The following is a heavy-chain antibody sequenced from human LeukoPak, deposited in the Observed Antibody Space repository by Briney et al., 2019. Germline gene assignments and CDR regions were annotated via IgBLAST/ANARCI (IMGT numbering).Heavy chain of an antibody. CDR2: ISSSGSTI. Sequence: GGSLRLSCAASGFTFSDYYMSWIRQAPGKGLEWVSYISSSGSTIYYADSVKGRFTISRDNAKNSLYLQMNSLRAEDTAVYYRARVRDGYMHRDYFDYWGQGTLVTVSS. CDR3: ARVRDGYMHRDYFDY. CDR1: GFTFSDYY. D-gene: IGHD5-24*01. J-gene: IGHJ4*02. V-gene: IGHV3-11*01.